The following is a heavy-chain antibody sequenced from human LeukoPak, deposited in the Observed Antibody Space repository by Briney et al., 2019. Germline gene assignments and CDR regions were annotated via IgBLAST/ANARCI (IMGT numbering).Heavy chain of an antibody. CDR1: GFTFEDFA. J-gene: IGHJ4*02. CDR3: AKGQGFGDLLNYYFDA. Sequence: PGGSLRLSCAASGFTFEDFAMHWVRQVQGRGLEWVAAITWNSGTLDYADSLQGRFTISRDNTRNSLYLQLNSLKPEDTGLYYCAKGQGFGDLLNYYFDAWGQGALVTVSS. CDR2: ITWNSGTL. V-gene: IGHV3-9*01. D-gene: IGHD3-10*01.